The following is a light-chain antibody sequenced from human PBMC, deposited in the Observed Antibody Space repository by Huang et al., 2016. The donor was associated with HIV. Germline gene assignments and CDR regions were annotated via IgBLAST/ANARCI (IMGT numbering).Light chain of an antibody. Sequence: ILLTQFPATLSVSPGQRVTLSCRASQRVCGKLAWYQQRPGQAPRLLIYGASTRVPTIPDRFSGSGSGTEFTLTISSLQSEDFAVYYCQQYDTWPPLTFGGGTKV. CDR3: QQYDTWPPLT. V-gene: IGKV3-15*01. CDR2: GAS. CDR1: QRVCGK. J-gene: IGKJ4*01.